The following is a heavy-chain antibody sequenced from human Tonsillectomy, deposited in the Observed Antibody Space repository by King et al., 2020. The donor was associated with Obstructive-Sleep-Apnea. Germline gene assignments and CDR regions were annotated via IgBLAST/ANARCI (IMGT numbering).Heavy chain of an antibody. CDR2: VRNKAFNYAT. CDR1: GFSFSGSA. V-gene: IGHV3-73*01. D-gene: IGHD1-1*01. Sequence: VQLVESGGGLVQPGGSLKLSCAASGFSFSGSAMHWVRQASGKGLEGVGRVRNKAFNYATTYAASVKGRFTISRNDSKSTAYLQMNSLKTEDTAVYFCTTLDQLLPTGDAFDIWGQGTTVTVSS. J-gene: IGHJ3*02. CDR3: TTLDQLLPTGDAFDI.